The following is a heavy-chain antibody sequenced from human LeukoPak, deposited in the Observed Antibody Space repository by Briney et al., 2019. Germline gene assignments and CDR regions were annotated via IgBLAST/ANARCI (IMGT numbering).Heavy chain of an antibody. Sequence: TGRSLRLSCAASGFTFSSYGMHWVRQAPGKGLEWVAFIWYDGSNRYYADSVKGRFTISRDNSENTLFLQMSSLRTEDTAVYYCAKDPLGFCTRATCRYLDSWGQGTLVTVSS. V-gene: IGHV3-30*02. D-gene: IGHD2-8*01. CDR2: IWYDGSNR. CDR1: GFTFSSYG. J-gene: IGHJ4*02. CDR3: AKDPLGFCTRATCRYLDS.